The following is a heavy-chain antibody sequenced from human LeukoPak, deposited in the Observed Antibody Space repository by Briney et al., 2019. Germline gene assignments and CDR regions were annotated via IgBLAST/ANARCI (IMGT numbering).Heavy chain of an antibody. D-gene: IGHD1-26*01. CDR1: GVSIRSSSFY. CDR2: IYYSGST. J-gene: IGHJ4*02. Sequence: SETLSLTCSVSGVSIRSSSFYWGWIRQPPGKGLEWIGSIYYSGSTYYRPSLKSRVTMSVDTSKNQFSLRLSSVTAAGTAVYYCARGLRWDLTISGTSTFDYWGQGSLVTVSS. CDR3: ARGLRWDLTISGTSTFDY. V-gene: IGHV4-39*01.